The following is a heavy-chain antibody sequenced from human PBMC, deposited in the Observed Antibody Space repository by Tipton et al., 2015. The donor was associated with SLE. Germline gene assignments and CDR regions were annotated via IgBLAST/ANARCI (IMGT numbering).Heavy chain of an antibody. CDR3: ARVWLNNAFDI. V-gene: IGHV4-4*07. CDR1: GGSVNTHY. J-gene: IGHJ3*02. Sequence: LSLTCSVSGGSVNTHYWNWIRQPAGKGLEWIGRIYTSGATDDNPSLKSRVTMSVDMSKNQIFLKMTSVTAADSAVYFCARVWLNNAFDIWGQGTRVTVSS. CDR2: IYTSGAT. D-gene: IGHD2/OR15-2a*01.